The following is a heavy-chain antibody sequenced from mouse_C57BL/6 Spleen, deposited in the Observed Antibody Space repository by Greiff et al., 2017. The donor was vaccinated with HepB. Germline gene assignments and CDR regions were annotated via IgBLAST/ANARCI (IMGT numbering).Heavy chain of an antibody. V-gene: IGHV1-53*01. CDR1: GYTFTSYW. CDR3: ARGEGYYYGSSYDYYAMDY. J-gene: IGHJ4*01. D-gene: IGHD1-1*01. Sequence: QVQLQQPGTELVKPGASVKLSCKASGYTFTSYWMHWVKQRPGQGLEWIGNINPSNGGTNYNEKFKSKATLTVDKSSSTAYMQLSSLTSEDSAVYDCARGEGYYYGSSYDYYAMDYWGQGTSVTVSS. CDR2: INPSNGGT.